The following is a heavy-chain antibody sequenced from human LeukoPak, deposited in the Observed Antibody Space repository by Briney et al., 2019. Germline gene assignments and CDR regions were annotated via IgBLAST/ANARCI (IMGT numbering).Heavy chain of an antibody. V-gene: IGHV4-34*01. CDR2: INHSGST. CDR1: GGSFSGYY. J-gene: IGHJ4*02. D-gene: IGHD3-9*01. Sequence: KTSETLSLACAVYGGSFSGYYWSWIRQPPGKGLEWIGEINHSGSTNYNPSLKSRVTISVDTSKNQFSLKLSSVTAADTAVYCCARGSLTIFLWGEGTLVTVSS. CDR3: ARGSLTIFL.